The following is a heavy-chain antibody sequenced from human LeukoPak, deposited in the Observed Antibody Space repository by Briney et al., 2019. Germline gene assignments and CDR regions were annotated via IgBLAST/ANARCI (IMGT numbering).Heavy chain of an antibody. D-gene: IGHD6-19*01. CDR1: GYTFTGYY. CDR2: INPNSGGT. V-gene: IGHV1-2*02. Sequence: ASVKVSCKASGYTFTGYYMHWVRQAPGQGLEWMGWINPNSGGTNYAQKFQGRVTMTRDTSISTAYVELSRLRSDDTAVYYCARVSRTLGRSSGALSGALQHWGQGTLVTVSS. J-gene: IGHJ1*01. CDR3: ARVSRTLGRSSGALSGALQH.